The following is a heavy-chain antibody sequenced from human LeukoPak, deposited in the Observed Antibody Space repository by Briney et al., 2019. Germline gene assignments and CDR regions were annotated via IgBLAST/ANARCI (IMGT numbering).Heavy chain of an antibody. V-gene: IGHV1-46*01. D-gene: IGHD2-15*01. Sequence: ASVKVSCKSSGYTFTSYYMHWVRQPPGQGLEWMGIINTSGGSTSYAQKFHARVTITSDTSTSTANMELSSLIYKDAAVYYCARDASCSGGSCFSYYFDYWGQGTLVTVSS. CDR3: ARDASCSGGSCFSYYFDY. J-gene: IGHJ4*02. CDR2: INTSGGST. CDR1: GYTFTSYY.